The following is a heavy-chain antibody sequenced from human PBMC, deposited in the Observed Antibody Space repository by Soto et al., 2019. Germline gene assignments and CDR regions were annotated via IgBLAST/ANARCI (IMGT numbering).Heavy chain of an antibody. Sequence: EVQLLESGGGLVQPGGSLRLSCAASGFTFSSYAMSWVRQAPGKGLEWVSAISGSGGSTYYADSVKGRFTISRDNXXNTLYPQMNSLRAEDTAVYYWAKPISPGRANWFDPWGQGTLVTVSS. V-gene: IGHV3-23*01. J-gene: IGHJ5*02. CDR2: ISGSGGST. CDR3: AKPISPGRANWFDP. D-gene: IGHD1-1*01. CDR1: GFTFSSYA.